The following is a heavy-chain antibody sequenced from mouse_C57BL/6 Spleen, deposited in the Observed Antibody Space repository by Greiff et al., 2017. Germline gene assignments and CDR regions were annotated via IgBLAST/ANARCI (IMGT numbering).Heavy chain of an antibody. CDR2: IDPSDSYT. CDR1: GYTFTSYW. CDR3: ARGYDGPSFAY. D-gene: IGHD2-3*01. V-gene: IGHV1-59*01. J-gene: IGHJ3*01. Sequence: QVQLQQPGAELVRPGTSVTLSCKASGYTFTSYWMHWVKQRPGQGLEWIGVIDPSDSYTNYNQKFKGKDTLTVDTSSSTAYMQLSSLTSEDSAVYYCARGYDGPSFAYWGQGTLVTVSA.